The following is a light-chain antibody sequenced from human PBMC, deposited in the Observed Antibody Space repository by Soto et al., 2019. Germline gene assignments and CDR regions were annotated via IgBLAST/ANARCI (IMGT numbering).Light chain of an antibody. CDR2: GAS. Sequence: ELMMTKSPATLSVSPKERATLSCRASQSVSSSYLAWYQQKPGQAPRLLIYGASSRATGIPDRFSGSGSGTDFTLTISRLEPEDFAVYYCQQYGSSPRTFGQGTKVDIK. CDR3: QQYGSSPRT. CDR1: QSVSSSY. J-gene: IGKJ1*01. V-gene: IGKV3-20*01.